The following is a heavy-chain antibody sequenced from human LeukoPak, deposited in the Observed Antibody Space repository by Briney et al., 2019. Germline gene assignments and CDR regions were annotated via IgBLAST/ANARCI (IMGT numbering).Heavy chain of an antibody. CDR3: ARETAGGDFDY. J-gene: IGHJ4*02. Sequence: GGSLRLSCAASGFTFSSHAMHWVRQAPGKGLEWVAVISYDGSNKYYADSVKGRFTISRDNSKNTLYLQMNSLRAEDTAVYYCARETAGGDFDYWGREPWSPSPQ. CDR2: ISYDGSNK. CDR1: GFTFSSHA. D-gene: IGHD2-21*01. V-gene: IGHV3-30-3*01.